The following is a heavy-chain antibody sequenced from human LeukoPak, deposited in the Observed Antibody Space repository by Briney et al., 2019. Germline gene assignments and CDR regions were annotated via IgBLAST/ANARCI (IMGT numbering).Heavy chain of an antibody. J-gene: IGHJ4*02. Sequence: PGGSLRLSCAASGFTFSSYAMHWVRQAPGKGLEWVAVISYDGSNKYYADSVKGRFTISRDNSKNTLYLQMNSLRAEDTAVYYCAKDFYDSSGYYVPYVPDYWGQGTLVTVSS. CDR1: GFTFSSYA. CDR3: AKDFYDSSGYYVPYVPDY. CDR2: ISYDGSNK. D-gene: IGHD3-22*01. V-gene: IGHV3-30-3*01.